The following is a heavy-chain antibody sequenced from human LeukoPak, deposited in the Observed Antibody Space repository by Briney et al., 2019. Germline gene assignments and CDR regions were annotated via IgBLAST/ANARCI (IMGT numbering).Heavy chain of an antibody. J-gene: IGHJ4*02. CDR1: GGSISSGGYY. CDR3: ARGPLRGDGYNYHDY. V-gene: IGHV4-39*07. D-gene: IGHD5-24*01. Sequence: SETLSLTCTVSGGSISSGGYYWSWIRQPPGKGLEWIGEINHSGSTNYNPSLKSRVTISVDTSKNQFSLKLSSVTAADTAVYYCARGPLRGDGYNYHDYWGQGTLVTVSS. CDR2: INHSGST.